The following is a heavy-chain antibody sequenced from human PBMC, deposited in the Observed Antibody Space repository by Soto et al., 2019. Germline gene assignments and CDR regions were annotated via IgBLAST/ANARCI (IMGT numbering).Heavy chain of an antibody. Sequence: SETLSLTCAVYGGSFSGYYWSWIRHPPGKGLEWIGEINHSGSTNYNPSLKSRVTISVDTSKNQFSLKLSSVTAADTAVYYCARGITGTTPSAFDIWGQGTMVTVSS. CDR2: INHSGST. CDR1: GGSFSGYY. V-gene: IGHV4-34*01. CDR3: ARGITGTTPSAFDI. J-gene: IGHJ3*02. D-gene: IGHD1-20*01.